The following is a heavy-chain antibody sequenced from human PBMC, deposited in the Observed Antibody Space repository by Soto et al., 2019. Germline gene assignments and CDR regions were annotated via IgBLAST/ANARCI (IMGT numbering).Heavy chain of an antibody. CDR1: GYTFTSYY. Sequence: QVQLVQSGAEVKKPGASVKVSCKASGYTFTSYYMHWVRQAPGQGLEWMGWINPNSGGTNYAQKFQGWVTMTRDTSISTAYMELSRLRSDDTAVYYCARAPGTTAYYGMDVWGQGTTVTVSS. J-gene: IGHJ6*02. CDR2: INPNSGGT. CDR3: ARAPGTTAYYGMDV. D-gene: IGHD1-1*01. V-gene: IGHV1-2*04.